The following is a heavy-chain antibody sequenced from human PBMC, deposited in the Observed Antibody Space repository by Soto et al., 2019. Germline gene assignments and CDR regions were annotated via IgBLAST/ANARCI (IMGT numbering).Heavy chain of an antibody. Sequence: SETLSLTCTVSGGSISSYYWSWIRQPPGKGLEWIGYIYYSGSTNYNPSLKSRVTISVDTSKNQFSLKLSSVTAADTAVYYCARDGAAAGTGWFDPWGQGTLVTVSS. V-gene: IGHV4-59*01. CDR3: ARDGAAAGTGWFDP. CDR2: IYYSGST. J-gene: IGHJ5*02. CDR1: GGSISSYY. D-gene: IGHD6-13*01.